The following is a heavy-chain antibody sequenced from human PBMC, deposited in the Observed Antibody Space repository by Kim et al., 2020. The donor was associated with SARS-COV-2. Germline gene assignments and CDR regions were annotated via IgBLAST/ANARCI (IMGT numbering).Heavy chain of an antibody. J-gene: IGHJ4*02. V-gene: IGHV3-23*01. Sequence: GGSLRLSCAASGFTFSSYAMSWVRQAPGKGLEWVSFISGSGDKTYYADSVKGRVTISRDNSKSTLYLQMNSLRAEDTAVYYCAVKGAFGSGYGGQGTLVTDSS. CDR2: ISGSGDKT. CDR3: AVKGAFGSGY. CDR1: GFTFSSYA. D-gene: IGHD3-3*01.